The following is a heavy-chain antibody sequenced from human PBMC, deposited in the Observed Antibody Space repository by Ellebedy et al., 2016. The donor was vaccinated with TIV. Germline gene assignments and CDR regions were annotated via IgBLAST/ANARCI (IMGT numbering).Heavy chain of an antibody. V-gene: IGHV4-34*01. D-gene: IGHD6-19*01. J-gene: IGHJ4*02. CDR3: ARVNIAVAARAASFDY. Sequence: SETLSLTXAVYGGSFSGYYWSWIRQPPGKGLEWIGEINHSGSTNYNPSLKSRVTISVDTSKNQFSLKLSSVTAADTAVYYCARVNIAVAARAASFDYWGQGTLVTVSS. CDR1: GGSFSGYY. CDR2: INHSGST.